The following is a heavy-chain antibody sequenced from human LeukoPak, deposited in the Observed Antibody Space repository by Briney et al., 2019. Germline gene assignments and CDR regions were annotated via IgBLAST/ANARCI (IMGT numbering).Heavy chain of an antibody. J-gene: IGHJ6*02. CDR1: GGSFSAHY. Sequence: SETLSLTCTVSGGSFSAHYWTWGREPPGQGLEWIGQIHYSGKPNYNPYLQGRVTISADTSKSQLSLKVTSVTGADTAVYYCARFAVDYDVDVWGQGTTVTVSS. V-gene: IGHV4-59*11. CDR3: ARFAVDYDVDV. CDR2: IHYSGKP.